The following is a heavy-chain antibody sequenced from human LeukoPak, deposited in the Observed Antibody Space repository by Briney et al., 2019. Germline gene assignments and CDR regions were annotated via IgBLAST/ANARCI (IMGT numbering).Heavy chain of an antibody. V-gene: IGHV4-59*01. Sequence: SDTLSLTCTVSGGSISSYYWSWIRQPPGKGLEWIGYIYYSGSTNYNPSLKSRVTISVDTSKNQFSLKLSSVTAADTAVYYCARRRSGWHHYYYMDVWGKGTTVTVSS. CDR2: IYYSGST. D-gene: IGHD6-19*01. CDR3: ARRRSGWHHYYYMDV. CDR1: GGSISSYY. J-gene: IGHJ6*03.